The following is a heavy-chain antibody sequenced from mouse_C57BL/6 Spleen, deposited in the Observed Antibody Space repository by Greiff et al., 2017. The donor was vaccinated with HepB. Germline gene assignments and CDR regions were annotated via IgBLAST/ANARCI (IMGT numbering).Heavy chain of an antibody. CDR3: ARRLRGYFDV. D-gene: IGHD2-2*01. CDR1: GYTFTSYW. J-gene: IGHJ1*03. CDR2: IDPSDSYT. V-gene: IGHV1-50*01. Sequence: QVQLQQPGAELVKPGASVKLSCKASGYTFTSYWMQWVKQRPGQGLEWIGEIDPSDSYTNYNQKFKGKATLTVDKSSSTAYMQLSSLTSEDSAVYYCARRLRGYFDVWGTGTTVTVSS.